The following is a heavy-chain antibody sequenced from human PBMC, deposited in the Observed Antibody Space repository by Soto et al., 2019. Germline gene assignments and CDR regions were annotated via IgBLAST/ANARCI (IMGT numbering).Heavy chain of an antibody. V-gene: IGHV3-21*01. D-gene: IGHD3-3*01. Sequence: GGSLRLSCAASGFTFSSYSMNWVRQAPGKGLEWVSSISSSSSYIYYADSVKGRFTISRDNAKNSLYLQMNSLRAEDTAVYYCARGTILGVVTRYYGMDVWGQGTTVTVSS. CDR3: ARGTILGVVTRYYGMDV. CDR1: GFTFSSYS. CDR2: ISSSSSYI. J-gene: IGHJ6*02.